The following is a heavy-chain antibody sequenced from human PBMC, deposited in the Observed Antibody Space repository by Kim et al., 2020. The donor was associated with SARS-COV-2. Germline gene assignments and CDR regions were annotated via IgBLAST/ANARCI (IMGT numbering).Heavy chain of an antibody. J-gene: IGHJ6*02. CDR3: AKDPYFYDILTGYYKAPDYYYYYGMDV. D-gene: IGHD3-9*01. Sequence: GGSLRLSCAASGFTFSSYGMHWVRQAPGKGLEWVAVISYDGSNKYYADSVKGRFTISRDNSKNTLYLQMNSLRAEDTAVYYCAKDPYFYDILTGYYKAPDYYYYYGMDVWGQGTTVTVSS. CDR1: GFTFSSYG. CDR2: ISYDGSNK. V-gene: IGHV3-30*18.